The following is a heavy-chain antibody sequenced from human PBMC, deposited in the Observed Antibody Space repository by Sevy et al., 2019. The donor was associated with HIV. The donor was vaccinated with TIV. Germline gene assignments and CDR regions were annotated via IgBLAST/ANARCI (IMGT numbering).Heavy chain of an antibody. Sequence: GGSLRLSCAASGFTFSIYGMHWVRQAPGKGLEWVACIRYDGSTKYYADSVKGRFTISRDNSKNTLYLQMKSLRAEDTAVYYCAKDLTGRYSSSSGDFYYWGQGTLVTVSS. CDR3: AKDLTGRYSSSSGDFYY. D-gene: IGHD6-6*01. CDR1: GFTFSIYG. V-gene: IGHV3-30*02. CDR2: IRYDGSTK. J-gene: IGHJ4*02.